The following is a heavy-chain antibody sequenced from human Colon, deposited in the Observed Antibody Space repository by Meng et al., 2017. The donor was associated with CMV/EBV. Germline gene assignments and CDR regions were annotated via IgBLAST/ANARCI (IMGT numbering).Heavy chain of an antibody. D-gene: IGHD2-15*01. CDR2: IFPFDSDT. CDR3: ATVTHTGYRLVAGWFDP. J-gene: IGHJ5*02. CDR1: GYIFSRTW. V-gene: IGHV5-51*01. Sequence: GGSLRLSCKGSGYIFSRTWIGWVRQRPGKGLEWMGIIFPFDSDTRYSPSFEDQVTMSVDKSISTAYLQWRSLKASDTAVYYCATVTHTGYRLVAGWFDPWGQGTLVTVSS.